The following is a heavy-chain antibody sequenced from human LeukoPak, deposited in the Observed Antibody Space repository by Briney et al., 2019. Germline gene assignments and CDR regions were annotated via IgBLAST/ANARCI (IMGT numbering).Heavy chain of an antibody. J-gene: IGHJ4*02. CDR3: ARATTYDILTGYFDY. V-gene: IGHV3-21*01. CDR1: GFTFSSYT. D-gene: IGHD3-9*01. Sequence: GGSLRLSCAASGFTFSSYTMNWVRQAPGKGLEWVSSISSSSSYIYYAESVKGRFTMSRDNAKDSLYLQMNSLRAEDTAVYYCARATTYDILTGYFDYWGQGTLVTVSS. CDR2: ISSSSSYI.